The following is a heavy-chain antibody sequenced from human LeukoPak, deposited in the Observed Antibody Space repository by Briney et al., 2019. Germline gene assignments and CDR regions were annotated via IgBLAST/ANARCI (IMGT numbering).Heavy chain of an antibody. D-gene: IGHD3-16*02. CDR2: IYDGAGT. CDR1: GLTVSSNY. V-gene: IGHV3-53*01. CDR3: ARDGRLGELSTFDY. J-gene: IGHJ4*02. Sequence: PGGSLTLSCAASGLTVSSNYMSWVRQAPGKGLEWVSVIYDGAGTHYADYVKGRFTISRDISKNTVYVQMNSLRAEDSAVYYCARDGRLGELSTFDYWGQGTLVTASS.